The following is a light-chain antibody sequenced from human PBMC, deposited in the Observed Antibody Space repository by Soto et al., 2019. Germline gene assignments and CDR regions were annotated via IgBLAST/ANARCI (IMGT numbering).Light chain of an antibody. V-gene: IGLV2-14*01. Sequence: QSALTQPASVSGSPGQSITISCTGTSSDVGGYNYVSWYQQHPSKAPKLMIYDVSNRPSGVSNRFSGSKSGNTASMNIFGLQPVDEADYYCCSYTSSSCYVFGTGTKLTVL. CDR1: SSDVGGYNY. CDR2: DVS. CDR3: CSYTSSSCYV. J-gene: IGLJ1*01.